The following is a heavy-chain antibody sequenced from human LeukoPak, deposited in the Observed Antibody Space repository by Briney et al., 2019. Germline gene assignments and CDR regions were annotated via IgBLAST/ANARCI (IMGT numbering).Heavy chain of an antibody. D-gene: IGHD3-22*01. CDR2: ISYDGSNK. CDR3: ATAYDSSGYYYHLGFDY. V-gene: IGHV3-30*03. J-gene: IGHJ4*02. CDR1: GFTFSSYS. Sequence: GGSLRLSCAASGFTFSSYSMNWVRQAPGKGLEWVAVISYDGSNKYYADSVKGRFTISRDNSKNTLYLQMNSLRAEDTAVYYCATAYDSSGYYYHLGFDYWGQGTLVTVSS.